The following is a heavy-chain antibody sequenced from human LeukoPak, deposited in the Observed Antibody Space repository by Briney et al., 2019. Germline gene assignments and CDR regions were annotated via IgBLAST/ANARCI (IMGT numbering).Heavy chain of an antibody. D-gene: IGHD6-25*01. Sequence: GGSLRLSCAASGFTFSNYAMAWVRQAPGKALEWVSAISASANNAYYPNSMKGRFTISRDNSKNTLFLQINSLRAEDTAVYYCAKEAPRPRPFDYSGQGTLVTVSS. CDR3: AKEAPRPRPFDY. CDR1: GFTFSNYA. J-gene: IGHJ4*02. V-gene: IGHV3-23*01. CDR2: ISASANNA.